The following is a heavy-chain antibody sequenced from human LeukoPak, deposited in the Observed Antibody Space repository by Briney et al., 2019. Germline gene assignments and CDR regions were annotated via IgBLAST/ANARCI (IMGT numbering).Heavy chain of an antibody. D-gene: IGHD6-19*01. CDR2: ISLAGDT. CDR1: GFTFNAYD. J-gene: IGHJ6*02. CDR3: ARDSSGWGLAV. Sequence: GLSLRLSCAAAGFTFNAYDMHWVRQATGKGLEWVSYISLAGDTYYAGSVRGRFTISREDATNFLFLQMNSLGVGDTAVYYCARDSSGWGLAVWGQGTSVTVSS. V-gene: IGHV3-13*04.